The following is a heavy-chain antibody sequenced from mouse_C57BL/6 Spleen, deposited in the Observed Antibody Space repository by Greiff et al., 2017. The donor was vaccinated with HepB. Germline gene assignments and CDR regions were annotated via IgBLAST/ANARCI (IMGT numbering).Heavy chain of an antibody. CDR3: ARYYGYDPYYYAMDY. D-gene: IGHD2-2*01. V-gene: IGHV5-17*01. J-gene: IGHJ4*01. CDR2: ISSGSSTI. CDR1: GFTFSDYG. Sequence: EVQGVESGGGLVKPGGSLKLSCAASGFTFSDYGMHWVRQAPEKGLEWVAYISSGSSTIYYADTVKGRFTISRDNAKNTLSLQMTSLRSEDTAMYYFARYYGYDPYYYAMDYWGQGTSVTVSS.